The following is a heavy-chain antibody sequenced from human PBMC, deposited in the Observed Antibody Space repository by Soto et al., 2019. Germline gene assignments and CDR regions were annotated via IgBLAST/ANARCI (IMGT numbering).Heavy chain of an antibody. Sequence: EVQLVESGGGLVQPGRSLRLSCAASGFTFDDYAMHWVRQAPGKGLEWVSGISWNSGSIGYADSVKGRFTISRDNAKNSLYLQMNSLRAEDTALYYCSKGDSSSFYYGMYVWGQGTTVTVSS. CDR3: SKGDSSSFYYGMYV. D-gene: IGHD6-13*01. CDR1: GFTFDDYA. J-gene: IGHJ6*02. CDR2: ISWNSGSI. V-gene: IGHV3-9*01.